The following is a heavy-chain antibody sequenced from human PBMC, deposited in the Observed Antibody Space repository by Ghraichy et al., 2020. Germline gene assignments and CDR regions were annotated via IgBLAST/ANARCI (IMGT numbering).Heavy chain of an antibody. CDR3: ARDGLEGVYATVLYYYGMDV. CDR2: ISSSSSYI. J-gene: IGHJ6*01. V-gene: IGHV3-21*01. D-gene: IGHD2-8*01. Sequence: GGSLRLSCAASGFTFSSYSMNWVRQAPGKGLEWVSSISSSSSYIYYADSVKGRFTISRDNAKNSLYLQMNSLRAEDTAVYYCARDGLEGVYATVLYYYGMDVWGQGTTVTVSS. CDR1: GFTFSSYS.